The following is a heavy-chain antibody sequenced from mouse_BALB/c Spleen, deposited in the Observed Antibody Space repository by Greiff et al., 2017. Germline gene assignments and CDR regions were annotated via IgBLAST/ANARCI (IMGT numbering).Heavy chain of an antibody. CDR1: GFTFNTYA. V-gene: IGHV10-1*02. Sequence: EVQGVESGGGLVQPKGSLKLSCAASGFTFNTYAMNWVRQAPGKGLEWVARIRSKSNNYATYYADSVKDRFTISRDDSQSMLYLQMNNLKTEDTAMYYCVRNLNYFDYWGQGTTLTVSS. CDR2: IRSKSNNYAT. J-gene: IGHJ2*01. CDR3: VRNLNYFDY.